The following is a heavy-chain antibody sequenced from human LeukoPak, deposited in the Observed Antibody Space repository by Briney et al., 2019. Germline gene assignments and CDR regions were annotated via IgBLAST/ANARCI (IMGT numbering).Heavy chain of an antibody. CDR2: ISGSGGST. D-gene: IGHD6-13*01. CDR3: AKDGSSSWYGTYDS. V-gene: IGHV3-23*01. Sequence: GGSLRLSCEASGFTVSSYAMSWVRQAPGKGLEWIASISGSGGSTFYADSVKGRFTISRDNSRNTLYLQMNSLRVEDTAVYYCAKDGSSSWYGTYDSWGQGTLVTVSS. CDR1: GFTVSSYA. J-gene: IGHJ4*02.